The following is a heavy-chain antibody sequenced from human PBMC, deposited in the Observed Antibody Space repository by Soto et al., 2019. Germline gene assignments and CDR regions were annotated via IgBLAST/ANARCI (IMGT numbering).Heavy chain of an antibody. CDR3: ASDDLGYCSGGSCYSPEG. CDR2: IIPIFGTA. J-gene: IGHJ4*02. Sequence: QVQLVQSGAEVKKPGSSVKVSCKASGGTFSSYAISWVRQAPGQGLEWMVGIIPIFGTANYAQKFQGRVTITADESTSTAYMELSSLRSEDTAVYYCASDDLGYCSGGSCYSPEGWGQGTLVTVSS. CDR1: GGTFSSYA. V-gene: IGHV1-69*01. D-gene: IGHD2-15*01.